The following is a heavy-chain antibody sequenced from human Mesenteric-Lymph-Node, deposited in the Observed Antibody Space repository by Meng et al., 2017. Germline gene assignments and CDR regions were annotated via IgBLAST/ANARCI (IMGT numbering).Heavy chain of an antibody. Sequence: SETLSLTCTVSGFSINTNYYWGWIRQPPGKGLEWIGNFHHSGTTNYNPSLKSRVTISVDTSKNQFSLKLSSVTAADTAVYYCARDQYNWNDFDYWGQGTLVTVSS. CDR1: GFSINTNYY. V-gene: IGHV4-38-2*02. CDR3: ARDQYNWNDFDY. CDR2: FHHSGTT. J-gene: IGHJ4*02. D-gene: IGHD1-1*01.